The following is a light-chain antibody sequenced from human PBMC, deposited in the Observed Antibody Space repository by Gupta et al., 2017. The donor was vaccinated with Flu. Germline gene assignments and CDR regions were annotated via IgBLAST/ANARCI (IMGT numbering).Light chain of an antibody. V-gene: IGLV7-46*01. CDR2: DIN. CDR3: LLSYSGAGRV. CDR1: TGPVTSGHT. Sequence: QAVVPQEHALTVSPGGTVTLTCGSSTGPVTSGHTPYWLQQKPGQAPRTLIYDINIRHAGTPARFSGSFLGGTAALTLSAAQPEEAADYYCLLSYSGAGRVFGGGTKVTVL. J-gene: IGLJ2*01.